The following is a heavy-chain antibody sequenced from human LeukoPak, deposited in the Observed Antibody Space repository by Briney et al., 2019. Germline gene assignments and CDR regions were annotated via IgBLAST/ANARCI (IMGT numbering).Heavy chain of an antibody. CDR2: INHSGST. D-gene: IGHD3-9*01. CDR1: GGSFSGYY. J-gene: IGHJ4*02. V-gene: IGHV4-34*01. CDR3: ARGPLRARSFDY. Sequence: SETLSLTCAVYGGSFSGYYWSWIRQPPGKGLEWIGEINHSGSTNYNPSLKSRVTISVDTSKNQFPLKLSSVTAVDTAVYYCARGPLRARSFDYWGQGTLVTVSS.